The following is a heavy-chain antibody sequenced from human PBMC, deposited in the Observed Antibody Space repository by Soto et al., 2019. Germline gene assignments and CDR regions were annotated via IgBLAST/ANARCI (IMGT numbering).Heavy chain of an antibody. CDR2: IIPTFGTA. CDR3: ARAAAVYDFWSGYPGTQATDYYYGMDV. V-gene: IGHV1-69*06. CDR1: GGTFSSYA. D-gene: IGHD3-3*01. J-gene: IGHJ6*02. Sequence: SVKVSCKASGGTFSSYAISWVRQAPGQGLEWMGGIIPTFGTANYAQKFRGRVTITADKSTSTAYMELSSLRSEDTAVYYCARAAAVYDFWSGYPGTQATDYYYGMDVWGQGTTVTVSS.